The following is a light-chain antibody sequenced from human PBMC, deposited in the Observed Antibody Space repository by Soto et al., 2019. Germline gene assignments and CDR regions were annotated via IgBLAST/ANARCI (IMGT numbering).Light chain of an antibody. Sequence: LSASVGDTVTVTCRASQSVSGWLAWYQQKPGEAPKLLIYDASALPRGVPSRFSGSGSVTKFTLTIASLQPDDFATYYCQQYETFSGTFGPGTKVDIK. CDR1: QSVSGW. CDR3: QQYETFSGT. V-gene: IGKV1-5*01. J-gene: IGKJ1*01. CDR2: DAS.